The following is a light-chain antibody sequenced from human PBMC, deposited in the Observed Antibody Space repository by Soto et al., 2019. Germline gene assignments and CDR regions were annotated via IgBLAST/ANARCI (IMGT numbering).Light chain of an antibody. Sequence: EIVLTQSPATLSLSPGERATLSCRASQSVSSYLAWYQQKPGQAPRLLIYDASNRATGIPARFSGSGSGTEFTLTISRLEPEDFAVYYCQQRSNWPPSFGGGTKVEIK. J-gene: IGKJ4*01. CDR3: QQRSNWPPS. CDR1: QSVSSY. V-gene: IGKV3-11*01. CDR2: DAS.